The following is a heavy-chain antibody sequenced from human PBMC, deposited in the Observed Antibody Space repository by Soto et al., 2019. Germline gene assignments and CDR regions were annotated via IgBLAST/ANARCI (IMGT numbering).Heavy chain of an antibody. CDR2: ISHDGSKT. J-gene: IGHJ4*02. Sequence: QVQLVESGGGVVQPGRSLRLSCAASGFTFSTYGMHWVRQAPVKGLEWVAVISHDGSKTYYADSVKGRFTISRDNSKNTLYLQMDGLRAEYTAVYYCSRDYSNRWYILVYWGQGTLVTVSS. CDR1: GFTFSTYG. V-gene: IGHV3-30*03. D-gene: IGHD6-13*01. CDR3: SRDYSNRWYILVY.